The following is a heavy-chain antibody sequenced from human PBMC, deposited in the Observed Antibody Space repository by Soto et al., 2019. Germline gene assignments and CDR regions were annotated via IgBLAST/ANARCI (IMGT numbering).Heavy chain of an antibody. CDR1: GGSISNGGYY. Sequence: SETLSLTCSVSGGSISNGGYYWSWIRQHPGKGLEWIGYINYSGSTYYNPSLKSRATISVDTSKNQFSLKLSSVTAADTAVFYCARDPFSRSIGAPGFDFWGYATL. CDR3: ARDPFSRSIGAPGFDF. D-gene: IGHD6-6*01. V-gene: IGHV4-31*03. J-gene: IGHJ4*01. CDR2: INYSGST.